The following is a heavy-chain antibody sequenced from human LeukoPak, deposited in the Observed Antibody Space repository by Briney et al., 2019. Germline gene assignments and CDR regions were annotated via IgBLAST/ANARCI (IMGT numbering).Heavy chain of an antibody. Sequence: GGSLRLSCAASGFTFSSYSMNWVRQAPGKGLEWVSSISSSSSYIYYADSVKGRFTISRDNAKNSLYLQMNSLRAEDTAVYYCARTRLGSITDAFDVWGRGTKVTVAS. CDR1: GFTFSSYS. CDR3: ARTRLGSITDAFDV. V-gene: IGHV3-21*01. D-gene: IGHD1-26*01. J-gene: IGHJ3*01. CDR2: ISSSSSYI.